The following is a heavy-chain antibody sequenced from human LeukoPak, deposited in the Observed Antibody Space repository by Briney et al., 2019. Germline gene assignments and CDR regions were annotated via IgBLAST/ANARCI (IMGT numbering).Heavy chain of an antibody. D-gene: IGHD2/OR15-2a*01. CDR2: ISDIGSI. Sequence: PSETLSLTCTVSGGSISSHYWSWIRQPPGKGREWIAYISDIGSINYNPSLKSRVTISLDTSKNQFSLKLSSVTAADTAVYYCAGHHPRNTVDFWGQGTLVTVSS. V-gene: IGHV4-59*08. CDR1: GGSISSHY. CDR3: AGHHPRNTVDF. J-gene: IGHJ4*02.